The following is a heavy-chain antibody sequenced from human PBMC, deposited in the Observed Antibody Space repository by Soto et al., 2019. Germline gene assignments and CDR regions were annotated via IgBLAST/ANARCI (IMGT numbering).Heavy chain of an antibody. D-gene: IGHD3-3*01. Sequence: SVKVPCQAPGGTFSSSAISSARQAPGQGHEWMGRIIPISSTANYPHTIQGRGTITADESTSTAYMELRSLRSEDTAVYYCARAPKKVTFFGQVTATYGMDVLGQGTTVTVSS. J-gene: IGHJ6*02. CDR3: ARAPKKVTFFGQVTATYGMDV. CDR1: GGTFSSSA. CDR2: IIPISSTA. V-gene: IGHV1-69*13.